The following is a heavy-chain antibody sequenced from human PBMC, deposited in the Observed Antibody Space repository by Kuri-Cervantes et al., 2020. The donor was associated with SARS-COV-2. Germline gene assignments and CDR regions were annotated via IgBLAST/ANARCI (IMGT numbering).Heavy chain of an antibody. Sequence: SETLSLTCTVSGGSISSSSYYWGWIRQPPGKGLEWIGSIYYSGSTNYNPSLKSRVTISVDTSKNQFSLKLSSVTAADTAVYYCARSGSYPPWFDPWGQGTLVTVSS. CDR1: GGSISSSSYY. CDR2: IYYSGST. V-gene: IGHV4-39*07. CDR3: ARSGSYPPWFDP. D-gene: IGHD1-26*01. J-gene: IGHJ5*02.